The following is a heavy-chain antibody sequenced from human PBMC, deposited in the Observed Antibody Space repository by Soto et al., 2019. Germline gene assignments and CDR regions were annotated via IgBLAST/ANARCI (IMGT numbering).Heavy chain of an antibody. J-gene: IGHJ4*02. D-gene: IGHD1-26*01. Sequence: SETLCLTCTVSGGSISSYYWSWIRQPPGKGLEWIGYIYYSGSTNYNPSLKSRVTISVDTSKNQFSLKLSSVTAADTAVYYCARRYGGNLDYWGQGTLVTVSS. CDR2: IYYSGST. CDR1: GGSISSYY. CDR3: ARRYGGNLDY. V-gene: IGHV4-59*08.